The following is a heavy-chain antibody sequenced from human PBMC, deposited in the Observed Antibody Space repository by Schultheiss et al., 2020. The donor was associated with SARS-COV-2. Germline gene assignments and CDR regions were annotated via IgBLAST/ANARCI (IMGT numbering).Heavy chain of an antibody. V-gene: IGHV4-34*01. CDR1: GFTFSSYA. J-gene: IGHJ4*02. D-gene: IGHD2-2*02. CDR3: ARGLEDIVVVPAARPLDY. Sequence: GSLRLSCAASGFTFSSYAMSWVRQAPGKGLEWIGEINHSGSTNYNPSLKSRVTISVDTSKNQFSLKLSSVTAADTAVYYCARGLEDIVVVPAARPLDYWGQGTLVTVSS. CDR2: INHSGST.